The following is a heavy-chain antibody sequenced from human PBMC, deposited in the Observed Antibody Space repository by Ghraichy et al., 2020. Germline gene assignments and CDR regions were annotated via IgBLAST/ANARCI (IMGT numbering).Heavy chain of an antibody. CDR1: GFTVSSNY. D-gene: IGHD1-14*01. CDR2: IYSGGAT. CDR3: ARGARETGKQEPFDN. Sequence: GESLNISCAASGFTVSSNYMSWVRQAPGKGLEWVSVIYSGGATHYVDSVKARFTISRDNSKNTLHLQMNSLRAEDTAVYYCARGARETGKQEPFDNWGQGTLVTVSS. V-gene: IGHV3-53*01. J-gene: IGHJ4*02.